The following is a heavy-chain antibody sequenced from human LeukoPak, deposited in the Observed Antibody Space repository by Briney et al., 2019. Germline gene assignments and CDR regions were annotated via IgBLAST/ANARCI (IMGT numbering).Heavy chain of an antibody. Sequence: GASVKVSCKASGGTFSSYAISWVRQAPGQGLEWMGGIIPIFGTANHAQKFQGRVTITTDESTSTAYMELSSLRSEDTAVYYCASLYPGEQQPDYWGQGTLVTVSS. J-gene: IGHJ4*02. V-gene: IGHV1-69*05. CDR1: GGTFSSYA. D-gene: IGHD6-13*01. CDR2: IIPIFGTA. CDR3: ASLYPGEQQPDY.